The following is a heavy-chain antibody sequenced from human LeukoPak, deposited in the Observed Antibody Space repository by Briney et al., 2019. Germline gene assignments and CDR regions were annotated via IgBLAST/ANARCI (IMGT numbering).Heavy chain of an antibody. D-gene: IGHD1-26*01. J-gene: IGHJ3*02. CDR1: GGSISSYY. V-gene: IGHV4-59*01. Sequence: PSETLSLTCTVSGGSISSYYWSWIRQPPGKGLEWIGYIYFSGSTNYNPSLKSRVTISVDTSKNQFSPRLSSVTAADTAVYYCASTRLLLAFDIWGQGTMVTVSS. CDR2: IYFSGST. CDR3: ASTRLLLAFDI.